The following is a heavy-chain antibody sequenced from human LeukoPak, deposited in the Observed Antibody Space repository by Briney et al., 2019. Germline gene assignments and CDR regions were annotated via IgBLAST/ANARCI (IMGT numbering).Heavy chain of an antibody. Sequence: SETLSLTCTVSGASISTSSDFWGWIRQPPGKALEWIGSVYYTGSTYYNPSLKSRVTISLETSKSQFSLKLSSVTAADTAFYYCAHLISSPNAFDIWGQGTMVTVSS. V-gene: IGHV4-39*07. CDR3: AHLISSPNAFDI. D-gene: IGHD6-13*01. J-gene: IGHJ3*02. CDR1: GASISTSSDF. CDR2: VYYTGST.